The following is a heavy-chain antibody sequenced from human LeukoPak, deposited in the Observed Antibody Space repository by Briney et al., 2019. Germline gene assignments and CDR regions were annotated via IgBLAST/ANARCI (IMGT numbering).Heavy chain of an antibody. J-gene: IGHJ4*02. D-gene: IGHD6-19*01. Sequence: PGRSLRLSCAASGFTFSSYAMHWVRQAPGKGLEWVAVISYDGSNKYYADSVKGRFTIPRDNSKNTLYLQMNSLRAEDTAVYYCAREAYVAVAVHFDYWGQGTLVTVSS. V-gene: IGHV3-30*04. CDR1: GFTFSSYA. CDR2: ISYDGSNK. CDR3: AREAYVAVAVHFDY.